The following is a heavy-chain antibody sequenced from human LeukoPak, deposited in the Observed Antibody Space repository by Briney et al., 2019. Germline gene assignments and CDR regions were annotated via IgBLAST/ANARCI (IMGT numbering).Heavy chain of an antibody. Sequence: PGGSLRLSSGASGFTFRAYWMTWVRQAPGKGLDWMGKIKQDGSDKYFADSVKGRFTMSRDNAKNSLFLQMNSLRVEDTAVYYCARGGGGSGWYCESNYMDVWGKGTTVIVSS. CDR3: ARGGGGSGWYCESNYMDV. V-gene: IGHV3-7*01. J-gene: IGHJ6*03. CDR2: IKQDGSDK. D-gene: IGHD6-19*01. CDR1: GFTFRAYW.